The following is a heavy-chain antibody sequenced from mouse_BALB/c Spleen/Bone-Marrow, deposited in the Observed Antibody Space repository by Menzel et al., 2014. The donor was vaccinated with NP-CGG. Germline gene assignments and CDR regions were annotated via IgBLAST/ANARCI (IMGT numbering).Heavy chain of an antibody. D-gene: IGHD2-2*01. Sequence: EVKLQESGGGLVQPGGSRKLSCAASGFTFSSFGMHWVRQAPEKGPEWVAYISSGSSTIYYADTVKGRFTISRDNPKNAMFHQMPSLRSEDTAMYYCAISPRWLPPHYWVQGTTLPVSS. CDR2: ISSGSSTI. V-gene: IGHV5-17*02. CDR3: AISPRWLPPHY. J-gene: IGHJ2*01. CDR1: GFTFSSFG.